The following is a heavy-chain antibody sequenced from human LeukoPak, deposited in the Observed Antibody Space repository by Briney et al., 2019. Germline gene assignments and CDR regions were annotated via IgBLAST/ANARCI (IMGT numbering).Heavy chain of an antibody. J-gene: IGHJ5*02. Sequence: GSSVKVSCKASGGTFSSYAISWVRQAPGQGLEWMEGIIPIFGTANYAQKFQGRVTITADESTSTAYMELSSLRSKDTAVYYCAIAGVVPAAYNWFDPWGQGTLVTVSS. D-gene: IGHD2-2*01. CDR3: AIAGVVPAAYNWFDP. CDR2: IIPIFGTA. V-gene: IGHV1-69*01. CDR1: GGTFSSYA.